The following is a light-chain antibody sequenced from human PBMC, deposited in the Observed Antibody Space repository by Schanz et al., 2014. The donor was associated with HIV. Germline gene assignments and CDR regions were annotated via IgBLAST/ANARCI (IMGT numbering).Light chain of an antibody. CDR2: EVS. V-gene: IGLV2-8*01. CDR3: NSYTRTSTPV. Sequence: QSALTQPPSASGSPGQSVTISCTGTSSDVGSYNYVSWYQQHPGKAPKLMIYEVSKRPSGVPDRFSGSKSGNTASLTVSGLQAEDEADYYCNSYTRTSTPVFGGGTKLTVL. J-gene: IGLJ2*01. CDR1: SSDVGSYNY.